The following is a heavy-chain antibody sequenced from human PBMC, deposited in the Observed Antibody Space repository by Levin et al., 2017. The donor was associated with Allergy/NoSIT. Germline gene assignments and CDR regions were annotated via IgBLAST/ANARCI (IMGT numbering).Heavy chain of an antibody. CDR3: ARDGSSSGWSYYYYYGMDV. J-gene: IGHJ6*02. V-gene: IGHV3-48*01. CDR2: ISSSSSTI. D-gene: IGHD6-19*01. Sequence: GGSLRLSCAASGFTFSSYSMNWVRQAPGKGLEWVSYISSSSSTIYYADSVKGRFTISRDNAKNSLYLQMNSLRAEDTAVYYCARDGSSSGWSYYYYYGMDVWGQGTTVTVSS. CDR1: GFTFSSYS.